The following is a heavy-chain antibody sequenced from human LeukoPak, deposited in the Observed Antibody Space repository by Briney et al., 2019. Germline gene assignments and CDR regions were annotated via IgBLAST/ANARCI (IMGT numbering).Heavy chain of an antibody. J-gene: IGHJ4*02. CDR2: LKSDGSST. Sequence: PGGSLRLACAASGFKLSSYYMDWVRHGPGKGLVWVSRLKSDGSSTKYADSVQGCFTISRDDAKNTLYLQMTSVRVEDAAVYYCARTTMETQYFDRWGQGTLVTVSS. CDR3: ARTTMETQYFDR. V-gene: IGHV3-74*03. D-gene: IGHD1-1*01. CDR1: GFKLSSYY.